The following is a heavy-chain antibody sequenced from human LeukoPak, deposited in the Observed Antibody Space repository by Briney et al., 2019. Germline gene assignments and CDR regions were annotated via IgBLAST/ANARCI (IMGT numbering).Heavy chain of an antibody. CDR2: TYYSGST. V-gene: IGHV4-59*01. CDR3: ARGGGRATPIDY. D-gene: IGHD6-13*01. Sequence: SETLSLTCTVSGASISSYYWSWIRQPPGRGLEWIGYTYYSGSTNYNPSLKSRVTISVDTSKNQLSLKLSSVTAADTAVYYCARGGGRATPIDYWGQGILVTVSS. CDR1: GASISSYY. J-gene: IGHJ4*02.